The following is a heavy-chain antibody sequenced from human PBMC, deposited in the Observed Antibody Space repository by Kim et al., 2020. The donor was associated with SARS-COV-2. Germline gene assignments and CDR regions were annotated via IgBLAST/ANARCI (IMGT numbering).Heavy chain of an antibody. V-gene: IGHV3-7*01. Sequence: GGSLRLSCAASGFTFSSYWMTWVRQAPGKGLEWVANIKQAGSEKYYVDSVKGRFTISRDNAKNSLYLQMNSLRAADTAVYYCVYGKTSGDYWGQGTLVTVSS. CDR3: VYGKTSGDY. CDR1: GFTFSSYW. D-gene: IGHD2-8*01. J-gene: IGHJ4*02. CDR2: IKQAGSEK.